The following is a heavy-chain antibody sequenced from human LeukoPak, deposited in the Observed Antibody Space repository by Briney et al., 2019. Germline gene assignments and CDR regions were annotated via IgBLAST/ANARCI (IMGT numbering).Heavy chain of an antibody. D-gene: IGHD5-24*01. CDR2: ISYDGSNK. J-gene: IGHJ3*02. CDR1: GFTFSSYG. V-gene: IGHV3-30*18. Sequence: GGSLRLSCAASGFTFSSYGMHWVRQAPGKGLEWVAVISYDGSNKYYADSVKGRFTISRDNSKNTLYLQMNSLRAEDTAVYYCAKVRTRRRWLQLSQYDKDAFDIWGQGTMVTVSS. CDR3: AKVRTRRRWLQLSQYDKDAFDI.